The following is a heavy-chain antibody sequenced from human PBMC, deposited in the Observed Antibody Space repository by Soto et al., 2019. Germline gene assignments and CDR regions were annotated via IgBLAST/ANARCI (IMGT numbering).Heavy chain of an antibody. J-gene: IGHJ6*02. D-gene: IGHD2-15*01. CDR1: GGSFSGCS. Sequence: PSETLPLTCAVSGGSFSGCSWCWIRQPPGKGLAWMGEINHSGSTNYNPSLKSRVTISVDTSKNQFSLKLSSVTAADTAVYYCARGPRCSGGSCYSYYYYYYGMDVWGQGTTVTVSS. V-gene: IGHV4-34*01. CDR3: ARGPRCSGGSCYSYYYYYYGMDV. CDR2: INHSGST.